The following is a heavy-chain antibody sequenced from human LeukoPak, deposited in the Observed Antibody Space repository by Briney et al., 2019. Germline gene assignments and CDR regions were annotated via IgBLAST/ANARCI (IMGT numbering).Heavy chain of an antibody. CDR2: INIDGSTT. J-gene: IGHJ4*02. CDR1: GFTFSKYW. Sequence: GGSLRLSCAASGFTFSKYWMHWVRQAPGKGLVWVSRINIDGSTTTYADFVKGRFTISRDNAKNTLYLQMNSLRAEDTAVYYCARDGRDGYIDYWGQGTLVTVSS. V-gene: IGHV3-74*01. D-gene: IGHD5-24*01. CDR3: ARDGRDGYIDY.